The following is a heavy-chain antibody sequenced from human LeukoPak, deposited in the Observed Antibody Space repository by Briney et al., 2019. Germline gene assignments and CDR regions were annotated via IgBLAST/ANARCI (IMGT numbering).Heavy chain of an antibody. D-gene: IGHD2-21*02. CDR2: ISSASSTI. V-gene: IGHV3-48*01. CDR1: GFTFSSYS. J-gene: IGHJ4*02. CDR3: ARDNCGADCYPLFDS. Sequence: PGGSLRLSCAASGFTFSSYSMNWVRQAPGKGLEWVSYISSASSTIYYADSVKGRFTISRDNAKNSVYLQMDSLRAEDTAVYYCARDNCGADCYPLFDSWGQGTLVTVSS.